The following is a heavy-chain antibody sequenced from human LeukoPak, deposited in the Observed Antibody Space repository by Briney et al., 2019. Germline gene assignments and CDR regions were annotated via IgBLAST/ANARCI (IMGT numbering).Heavy chain of an antibody. CDR3: ARDLGSDFWSGHDASDI. Sequence: SETLSLTCTVSGGSISSYYWSWIRQPAGKGLEWIGRIYTSGSTNYHPSLKSRVTMSVDTSKNQFSLKLRAVTAADTAVYYCARDLGSDFWSGHDASDIWGQGTMVTVSS. CDR2: IYTSGST. J-gene: IGHJ3*02. CDR1: GGSISSYY. V-gene: IGHV4-4*07. D-gene: IGHD3-3*01.